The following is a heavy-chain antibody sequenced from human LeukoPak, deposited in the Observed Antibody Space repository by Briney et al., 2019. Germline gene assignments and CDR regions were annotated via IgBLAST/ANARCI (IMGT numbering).Heavy chain of an antibody. CDR2: IYYSGST. Sequence: SSETLSLTCTVSGGSISSYYWSWIRQPPGKGLEWIGYIYYSGSTNYNPSLKSRVTISVDTSKNQFSLKLSSVTAADTAVYYCARRSGYDSLDYWGQGTLVTVSS. CDR3: ARRSGYDSLDY. J-gene: IGHJ4*02. CDR1: GGSISSYY. D-gene: IGHD5-12*01. V-gene: IGHV4-59*01.